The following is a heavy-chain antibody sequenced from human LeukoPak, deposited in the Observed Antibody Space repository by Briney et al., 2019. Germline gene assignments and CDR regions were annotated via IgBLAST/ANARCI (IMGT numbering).Heavy chain of an antibody. CDR3: ARSDRSGFYFDDY. D-gene: IGHD3-22*01. CDR2: ISAYNGNT. CDR1: GYTFTSYA. Sequence: ASLSVSCTASGYTFTSYAISWVRQAPGQGLEWMGWISAYNGNTNYAQKLQGRVTMTTDTSTSTAYMELRSLRSDDTAVYYCARSDRSGFYFDDYWGQGTLVTVSS. J-gene: IGHJ4*02. V-gene: IGHV1-18*01.